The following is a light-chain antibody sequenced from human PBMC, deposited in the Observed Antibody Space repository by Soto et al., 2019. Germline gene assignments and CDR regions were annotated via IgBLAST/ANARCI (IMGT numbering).Light chain of an antibody. CDR1: RSNIGAGYD. Sequence: QSVLTQPPSVSGAPGQRVTISCTGSRSNIGAGYDVHWYQQLPGTAPKLLIYGNSNRPSRVPDRFSGSKSGTSASLAITGLQAEDEADYSCQSYYSSLSGSVFGGGTKLTVL. J-gene: IGLJ3*02. CDR3: QSYYSSLSGSV. V-gene: IGLV1-40*01. CDR2: GNS.